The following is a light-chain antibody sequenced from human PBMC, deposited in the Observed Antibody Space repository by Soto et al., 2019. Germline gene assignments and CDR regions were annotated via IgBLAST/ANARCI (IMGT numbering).Light chain of an antibody. CDR2: GVT. J-gene: IGLJ3*02. CDR1: SSDVGAYDY. CDR3: SSYAGSSTWV. V-gene: IGLV2-8*01. Sequence: QPVLTQPPSASGSLGQSVTIPCTGTSSDVGAYDYVSWYQQHPGKAPKLVIYGVTERPSGVPDRFSGSKSGNTASLTVSGLQSEDEADYYCSSYAGSSTWVFGGGTQLTVL.